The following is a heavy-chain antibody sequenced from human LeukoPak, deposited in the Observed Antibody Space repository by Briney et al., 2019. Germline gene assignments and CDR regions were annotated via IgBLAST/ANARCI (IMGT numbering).Heavy chain of an antibody. CDR2: ISYDGSNK. V-gene: IGHV3-30*18. J-gene: IGHJ4*02. Sequence: GGSLRLSCAASGFTFSSYGMHWARQAPGKGLEWVAVISYDGSNKYYADSVKGRFTISRDNSKNTLYLQMNSLRAEDTAVYYCAKDRMSGDYDLYYFDYWGQGTLVTVSS. CDR1: GFTFSSYG. CDR3: AKDRMSGDYDLYYFDY. D-gene: IGHD4-17*01.